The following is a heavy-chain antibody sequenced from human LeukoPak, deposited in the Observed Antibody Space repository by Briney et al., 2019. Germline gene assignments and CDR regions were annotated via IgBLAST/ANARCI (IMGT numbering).Heavy chain of an antibody. V-gene: IGHV3-30*04. D-gene: IGHD3-22*01. Sequence: PGGSLRLSCVASGFIFASYPMHWVRQAPGKGLEWVTVISNDVRNKAYADSVKGRFTISRDNSKNTLYLQMDSLRVEDTAVYYCARDSSGFPFDYWGQGTLVTVSS. CDR1: GFIFASYP. J-gene: IGHJ4*02. CDR3: ARDSSGFPFDY. CDR2: ISNDVRNK.